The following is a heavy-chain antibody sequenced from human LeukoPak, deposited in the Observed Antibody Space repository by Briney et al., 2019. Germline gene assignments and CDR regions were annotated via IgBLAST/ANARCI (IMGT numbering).Heavy chain of an antibody. CDR3: ARGTSDRRSSSCLDY. D-gene: IGHD2-2*01. J-gene: IGHJ4*02. Sequence: SETLSLTCAVCGGSFSSYYWTWIRQSPGKGLEWIGEIHHSGSTKYNPSLKSRVTISVDTSKNQFSLKLSSVTAADTAVYYCARGTSDRRSSSCLDYWGQGSLVTVSS. V-gene: IGHV4-34*01. CDR2: IHHSGST. CDR1: GGSFSSYY.